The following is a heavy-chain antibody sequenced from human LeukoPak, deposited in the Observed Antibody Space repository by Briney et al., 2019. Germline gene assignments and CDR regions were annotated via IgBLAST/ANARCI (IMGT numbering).Heavy chain of an antibody. Sequence: SETLSLTCTVSVGSISRSSDYWGWIRHPPGKGLEWIGEINHSGSTNYNPSLKSRVTISVDTSKNQFSLKLSSVTAADTAVYYCARGYRYPRGWFDPWGQGTLVTVSS. J-gene: IGHJ5*02. V-gene: IGHV4-39*07. D-gene: IGHD5-18*01. CDR2: INHSGST. CDR1: VGSISRSSDY. CDR3: ARGYRYPRGWFDP.